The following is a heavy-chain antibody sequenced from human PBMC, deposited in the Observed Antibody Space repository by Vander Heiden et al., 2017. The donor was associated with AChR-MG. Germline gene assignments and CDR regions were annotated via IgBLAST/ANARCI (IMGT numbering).Heavy chain of an antibody. D-gene: IGHD6-13*01. CDR1: GFPFDTYS. V-gene: IGHV3-48*01. CDR3: AREAAVTGFDL. Sequence: EVQLVESGGGLAQPGGSLRLSCAASGFPFDTYSMNWVRQAPGKGLEWLSYISTSVSTIYSADSVKGRFTISRDNDKHSLYLQMDSLSADDTAVYFCAREAAVTGFDLWGKGTLVTVSS. CDR2: ISTSVSTI. J-gene: IGHJ4*02.